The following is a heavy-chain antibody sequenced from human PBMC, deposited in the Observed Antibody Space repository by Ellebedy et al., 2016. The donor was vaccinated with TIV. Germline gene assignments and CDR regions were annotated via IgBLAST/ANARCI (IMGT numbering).Heavy chain of an antibody. CDR2: MNPNSGNT. CDR3: ARGLGTVTTGWFDP. CDR1: GYTFTSYD. V-gene: IGHV1-8*01. D-gene: IGHD4-17*01. Sequence: AASVKVSCKASGYTFTSYDINWVRQATGQGLEWMGWMNPNSGNTGYAQKFQGRVTMTRNTSISTAYMELSSLRSEDTAVYYCARGLGTVTTGWFDPWGQGTLVTVSS. J-gene: IGHJ5*02.